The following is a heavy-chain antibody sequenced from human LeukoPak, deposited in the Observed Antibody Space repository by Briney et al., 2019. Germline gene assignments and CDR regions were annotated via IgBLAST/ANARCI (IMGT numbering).Heavy chain of an antibody. CDR1: GYTFTSYY. V-gene: IGHV1-46*01. Sequence: ASVKVSCKASGYTFTSYYMHWVRQAPGQGLEWMGIINPSGGSTSYAQKFQGRVTMTRDTSTSTVYMELSSLRSEDTAVYYCARGNGITRWAHAFDIWAKGQWSPSLQ. J-gene: IGHJ3*02. CDR2: INPSGGST. CDR3: ARGNGITRWAHAFDI. D-gene: IGHD3-10*01.